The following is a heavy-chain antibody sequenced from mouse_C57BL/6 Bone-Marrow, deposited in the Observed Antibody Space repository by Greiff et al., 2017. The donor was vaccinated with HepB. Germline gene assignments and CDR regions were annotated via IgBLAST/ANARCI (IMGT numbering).Heavy chain of an antibody. D-gene: IGHD1-1*01. CDR1: GFTFSDYG. J-gene: IGHJ3*01. V-gene: IGHV5-17*01. Sequence: EVKLMESGGGLVKPGGSLKLSCAASGFTFSDYGMHWVRQAPEKGLEWVAYISGGSSTIYYADTVKGRFTISRDNAKNTLFLQMTSLRSEDTAMYYCARPTVVWGQGTLVTVSA. CDR2: ISGGSSTI. CDR3: ARPTVV.